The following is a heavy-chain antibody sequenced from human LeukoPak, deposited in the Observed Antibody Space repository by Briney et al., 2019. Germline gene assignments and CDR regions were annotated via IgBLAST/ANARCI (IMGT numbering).Heavy chain of an antibody. Sequence: GASVKVSCKASGYTFTGYYMHWVRQAPGQGLEWMGWINPNSGGTNYAQKFQGRVTMTRDTSISTAYMELSRLRSDDTAVYYCARGGRDGYNLPGYFDYWGQGTLVTVSS. CDR3: ARGGRDGYNLPGYFDY. CDR1: GYTFTGYY. D-gene: IGHD5-24*01. CDR2: INPNSGGT. V-gene: IGHV1-2*02. J-gene: IGHJ4*02.